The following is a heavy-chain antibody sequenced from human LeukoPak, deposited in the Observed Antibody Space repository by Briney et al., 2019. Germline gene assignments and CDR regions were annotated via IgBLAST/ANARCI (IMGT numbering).Heavy chain of an antibody. CDR1: GYTFTGYY. CDR3: ARETMITFGGVIEPLFDY. CDR2: INPNSGGT. Sequence: ASVKVSCKASGYTFTGYYMHWVRQAPGQGLEWMGRINPNSGGTNYAQKFQGGVTMTRDTSISTAYMELSRLRSDDTAVYYCARETMITFGGVIEPLFDYWGQGTLVTVSP. V-gene: IGHV1-2*06. J-gene: IGHJ4*02. D-gene: IGHD3-16*02.